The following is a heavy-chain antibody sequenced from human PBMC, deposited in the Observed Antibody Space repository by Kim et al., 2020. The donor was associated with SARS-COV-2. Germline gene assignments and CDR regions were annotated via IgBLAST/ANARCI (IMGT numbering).Heavy chain of an antibody. CDR2: INHSGST. J-gene: IGHJ6*03. Sequence: GEINHSGSTNYNPSLKSRVTISVDTSKNQFSLKLGSVTAADTAVYYCARHARITIFGVVIIPHYYMDVWGKGTTVTVSS. V-gene: IGHV4-34*01. CDR3: ARHARITIFGVVIIPHYYMDV. D-gene: IGHD3-3*01.